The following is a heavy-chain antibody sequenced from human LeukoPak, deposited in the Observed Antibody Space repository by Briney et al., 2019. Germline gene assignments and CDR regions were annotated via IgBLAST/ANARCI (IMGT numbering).Heavy chain of an antibody. J-gene: IGHJ4*02. Sequence: SETLSLTCAVYGGSFSGYYWSWIRQPPGKGLEWTGEINHSGSTNYNPSLKSRVTISVDTSKNQFSLKLSSVPAADTAVYYCARTQRWLHLDWGQGTLVTVSS. V-gene: IGHV4-34*01. CDR3: ARTQRWLHLD. D-gene: IGHD5-24*01. CDR1: GGSFSGYY. CDR2: INHSGST.